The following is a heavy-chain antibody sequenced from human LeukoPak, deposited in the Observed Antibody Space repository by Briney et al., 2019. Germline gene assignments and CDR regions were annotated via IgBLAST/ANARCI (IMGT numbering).Heavy chain of an antibody. CDR2: INHSGST. J-gene: IGHJ4*02. D-gene: IGHD6-6*01. CDR1: GESFSDYY. V-gene: IGHV4-34*01. CDR3: ARAGFALAPHRGTPFDY. Sequence: SETLSLTCAVYGESFSDYYWSWIRQPPGKGREGIGEINHSGSTNYSPALKSGVAISVKTSKNQFSLKLTSVTAADTAVYYCARAGFALAPHRGTPFDYWGQGTLVTVSS.